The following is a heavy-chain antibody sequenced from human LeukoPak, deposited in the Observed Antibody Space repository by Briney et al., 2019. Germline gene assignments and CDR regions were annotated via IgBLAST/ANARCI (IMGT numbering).Heavy chain of an antibody. V-gene: IGHV3-21*01. CDR1: GFTFSSYS. CDR3: ARVGSSIVVVMTYYFDY. Sequence: GGSPRLSCAASGFTFSSYSMNWVRQAPGKGLEWVSSISSSSSHIYYADSVKGRFTISRDNAKNSLYLQMNSLRAEDTAVYYCARVGSSIVVVMTYYFDYWGQGTLVTVSS. J-gene: IGHJ4*02. D-gene: IGHD3-22*01. CDR2: ISSSSSHI.